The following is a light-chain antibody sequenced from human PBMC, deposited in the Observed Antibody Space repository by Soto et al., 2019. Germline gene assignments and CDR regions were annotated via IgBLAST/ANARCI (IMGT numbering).Light chain of an antibody. V-gene: IGLV1-44*01. J-gene: IGLJ2*01. Sequence: QSVLTQPPSASGTPGQRVTISCSGSSSNIGTYSVNWYQQFPGTAPRLLIYTNDQRPSGVPDRFVGSRSGTSASLAISELQSEDEADYYCCSYAGSNTLIFGGGTKVTVL. CDR1: SSNIGTYS. CDR2: TND. CDR3: CSYAGSNTLI.